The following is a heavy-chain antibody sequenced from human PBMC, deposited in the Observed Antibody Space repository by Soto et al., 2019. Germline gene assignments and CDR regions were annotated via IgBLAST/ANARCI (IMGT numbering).Heavy chain of an antibody. CDR1: GGSISSSSYY. J-gene: IGHJ4*02. Sequence: PSETLSLTCTVSGGSISSSSYYWGWIRQPPGKGLEWIGSIYYSGSTYYNPSLKSRVTISVDTSKNQFSLKLSSVTAADTAVYYCARHTPAISISDHWGQGTLVPV. V-gene: IGHV4-39*01. D-gene: IGHD2-15*01. CDR3: ARHTPAISISDH. CDR2: IYYSGST.